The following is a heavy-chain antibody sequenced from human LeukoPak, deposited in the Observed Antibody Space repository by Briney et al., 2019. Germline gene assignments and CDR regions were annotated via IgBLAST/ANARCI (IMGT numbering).Heavy chain of an antibody. CDR3: ARLRYFDWLLVPLDFDI. J-gene: IGHJ3*02. CDR1: GYTFTSYG. D-gene: IGHD3-9*01. CDR2: ISAYNGNT. Sequence: GASVKVSCKASGYTFTSYGISWVRQAPGQGLEWMGWISAYNGNTNYAQKLQGRVTMTTDTSTSTAYMELRSLRSDDTAVYYCARLRYFDWLLVPLDFDIWGQGTMVTVSS. V-gene: IGHV1-18*01.